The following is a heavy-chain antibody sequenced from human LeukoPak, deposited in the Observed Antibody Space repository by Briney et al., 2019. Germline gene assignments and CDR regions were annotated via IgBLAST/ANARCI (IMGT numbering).Heavy chain of an antibody. CDR2: IRYDGSNK. V-gene: IGHV3-30*02. D-gene: IGHD2-2*01. Sequence: PGGSLRLSCAASGFTFSSYGMHWVRQAPGKGLELVAFIRYDGSNKYYADSVKGRFTISRDNSKNTLYLQMNSLRAEDTAVYYCAKRGYCSSTSCPSLDPWGQGTLVTVSS. J-gene: IGHJ5*02. CDR3: AKRGYCSSTSCPSLDP. CDR1: GFTFSSYG.